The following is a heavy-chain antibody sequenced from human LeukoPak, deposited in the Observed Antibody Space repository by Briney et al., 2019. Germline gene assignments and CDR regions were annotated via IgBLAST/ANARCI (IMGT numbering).Heavy chain of an antibody. CDR3: ARDSQDDILTPYGMDV. D-gene: IGHD3-9*01. Sequence: GASVKVSCKASGYTFTSYSISWVRQAPGQGLEWMGWISAYNGNTNYAQKLQGRVTMTTDTSTSTAYMELRSLRSDDTAMYYCARDSQDDILTPYGMDVWGQGTTVTVSS. J-gene: IGHJ6*02. V-gene: IGHV1-18*01. CDR1: GYTFTSYS. CDR2: ISAYNGNT.